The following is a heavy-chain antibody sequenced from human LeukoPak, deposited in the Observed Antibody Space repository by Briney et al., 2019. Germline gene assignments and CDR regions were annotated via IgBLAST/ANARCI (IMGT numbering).Heavy chain of an antibody. V-gene: IGHV3-48*01. D-gene: IGHD3-9*01. CDR2: ISSSSSTI. CDR1: GFTFSNYA. CDR3: AAQLRYFDWLLLPYFDY. J-gene: IGHJ4*02. Sequence: GSLRLSCAASGFTFSNYAMSWVRQAPGKGLEWVSYISSSSSTIYYADSVKGRFTISRDNAKNSLYLQMNSLRAEDTAVYYCAAQLRYFDWLLLPYFDYWGQGTLVTVSS.